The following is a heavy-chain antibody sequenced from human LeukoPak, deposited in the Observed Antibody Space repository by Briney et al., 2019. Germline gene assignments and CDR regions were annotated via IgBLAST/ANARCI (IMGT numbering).Heavy chain of an antibody. CDR1: GFTFSSYW. V-gene: IGHV3-7*01. CDR2: IKQDGSQK. J-gene: IGHJ4*02. CDR3: ARLIARDARDY. D-gene: IGHD2-21*01. Sequence: AGGSLRLSCAASGFTFSSYWMSWVRQAPGKGLEWVANIKQDGSQKFFVDSVRGRFTFSRDNAKNSLYLQMNSLRAEGTAVYYCARLIARDARDYWGQGTLVTVSS.